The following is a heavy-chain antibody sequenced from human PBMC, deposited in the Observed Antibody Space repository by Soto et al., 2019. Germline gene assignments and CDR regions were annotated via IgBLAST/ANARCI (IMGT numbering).Heavy chain of an antibody. J-gene: IGHJ6*02. CDR3: ASTTVYYYYYYGMDV. CDR2: IYYSGST. CDR1: GGSISSGGYC. D-gene: IGHD4-17*01. Sequence: PSETLSLTCTVSGGSISSGGYCWSWIRQHPGKGLEWIGSIYYSGSTYYNPSLKSRVTISVDTSKNQFSLKLSSVTAADTAVYYCASTTVYYYYYYGMDVWGQGTTVTVSS. V-gene: IGHV4-39*01.